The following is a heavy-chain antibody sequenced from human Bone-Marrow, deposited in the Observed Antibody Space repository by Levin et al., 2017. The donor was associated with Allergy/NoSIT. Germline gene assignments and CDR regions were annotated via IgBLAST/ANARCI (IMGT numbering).Heavy chain of an antibody. D-gene: IGHD5-18*01. CDR2: ISYDGSNK. CDR1: GFTFSSYA. CDR3: ARDRRGVDTAMARAGALDY. V-gene: IGHV3-30-3*01. Sequence: GESLKISCAASGFTFSSYAMHWVRQAPGKGLEWVAVISYDGSNKYYADSVKGRFTISRDNSKNTLYLQMNSLRAEDTAVYYCARDRRGVDTAMARAGALDYWGQGTLVTVSS. J-gene: IGHJ4*02.